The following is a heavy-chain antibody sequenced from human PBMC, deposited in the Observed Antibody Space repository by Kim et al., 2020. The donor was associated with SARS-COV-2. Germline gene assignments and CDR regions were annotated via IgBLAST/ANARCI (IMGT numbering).Heavy chain of an antibody. J-gene: IGHJ4*02. CDR1: GYSFTTYW. D-gene: IGHD4-4*01. CDR3: ARRLSNYSPFDY. Sequence: GESLKISCKGSGYSFTTYWIGWVRQMPGKGLECMGVIYPGDSDTRYSPSFQGQVTISADKSISTAYLQWSSLKASDTAMYYCARRLSNYSPFDYCGQGTLVTVSS. CDR2: IYPGDSDT. V-gene: IGHV5-51*01.